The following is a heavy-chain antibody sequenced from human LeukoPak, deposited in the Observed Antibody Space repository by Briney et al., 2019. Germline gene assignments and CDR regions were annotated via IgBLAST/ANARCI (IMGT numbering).Heavy chain of an antibody. CDR3: ARDAIDSNYFDF. D-gene: IGHD4-11*01. Sequence: SQTLSLTCTVSGGSISSGDYYWSWIPKHAGKGLEWIGYIHYSGSTYYNPSLNSRVTVSVDRSANHFSLKVSSVTAADTAVYYCARDAIDSNYFDFWGQGTLVTVSS. V-gene: IGHV4-31*03. J-gene: IGHJ4*02. CDR1: GGSISSGDYY. CDR2: IHYSGST.